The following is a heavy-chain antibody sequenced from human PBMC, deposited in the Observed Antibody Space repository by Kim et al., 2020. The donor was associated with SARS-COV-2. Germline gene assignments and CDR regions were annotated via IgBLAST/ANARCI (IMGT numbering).Heavy chain of an antibody. CDR3: AKDVGSSVGYYYGMDV. Sequence: VKGRFTISRDNAKNTLYLQMNRLRAEDTAVYYCAKDVGSSVGYYYGMDVWGQGTTVTVSS. J-gene: IGHJ6*02. V-gene: IGHV3-23*01. D-gene: IGHD3-10*01.